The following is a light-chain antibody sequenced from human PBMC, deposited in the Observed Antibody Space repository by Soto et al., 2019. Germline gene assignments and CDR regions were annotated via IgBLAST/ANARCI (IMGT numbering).Light chain of an antibody. Sequence: QSVLTQPASVSGSPGQSITISCTGTSSDVGSYNLVSWYQQHLGKAPNLMIYEVSKRPSGVSNRFSGSKSGNTASLTISGLQAEDEADYYCCSYAGSSTYVFGTGTKVTVL. CDR2: EVS. CDR1: SSDVGSYNL. J-gene: IGLJ1*01. V-gene: IGLV2-23*02. CDR3: CSYAGSSTYV.